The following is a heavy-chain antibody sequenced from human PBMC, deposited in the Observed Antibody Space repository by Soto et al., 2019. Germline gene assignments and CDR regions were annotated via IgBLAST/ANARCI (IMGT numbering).Heavy chain of an antibody. V-gene: IGHV5-51*01. Sequence: GESLKISCKGSGYSFTSYWIGWVRQMPGKGLEWMGIIYPGDSDTRYSPSFQGQVTISADKSISTVYLLWSSLKASDTAMYYCARQYSSSWTDDAFDIWGQGTMVTVSS. CDR1: GYSFTSYW. D-gene: IGHD6-13*01. CDR3: ARQYSSSWTDDAFDI. J-gene: IGHJ3*02. CDR2: IYPGDSDT.